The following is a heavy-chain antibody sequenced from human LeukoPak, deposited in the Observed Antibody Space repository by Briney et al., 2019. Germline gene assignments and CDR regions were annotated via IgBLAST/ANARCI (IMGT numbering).Heavy chain of an antibody. V-gene: IGHV4-39*07. CDR3: ARERRERITIFGVVTRSFDY. CDR2: IYYSGST. J-gene: IGHJ4*02. Sequence: SETLSLTCNVSGGSISSSSYYWGWIRQPPGKGLEWIGSIYYSGSTYYNPSLKSRVTISVDTSKNQFSLKLSSVTAADTAVYYCARERRERITIFGVVTRSFDYWGQGTLVTVSS. D-gene: IGHD3-3*01. CDR1: GGSISSSSYY.